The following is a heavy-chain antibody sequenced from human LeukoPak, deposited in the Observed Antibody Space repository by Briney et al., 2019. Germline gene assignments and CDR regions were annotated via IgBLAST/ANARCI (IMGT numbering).Heavy chain of an antibody. V-gene: IGHV1-18*01. Sequence: GASVKVSCKASGYTFASYGISWVRQAPGQGLEWMGWISAYNGNTNYAQKLQGRVTMTTDTSTSTAYMELRSLRSDDTAVYYCARAPEDDFWSGYYSYWGQGTLVTVSS. CDR3: ARAPEDDFWSGYYSY. CDR2: ISAYNGNT. CDR1: GYTFASYG. J-gene: IGHJ4*02. D-gene: IGHD3-3*01.